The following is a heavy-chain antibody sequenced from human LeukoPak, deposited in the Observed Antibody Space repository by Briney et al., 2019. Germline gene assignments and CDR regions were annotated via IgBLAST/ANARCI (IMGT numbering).Heavy chain of an antibody. Sequence: GGTLRLSCAASGFSFSSFDMSWVRQAPGKGLEWVSYISSSGSTIYYADSVKGRFTISRDNAKNSLYLQMNSLRAEDTAVYYCARPIAAPGYYYMDVWGKGTTVTVSS. CDR1: GFSFSSFD. CDR2: ISSSGSTI. CDR3: ARPIAAPGYYYMDV. J-gene: IGHJ6*03. D-gene: IGHD7-27*01. V-gene: IGHV3-48*04.